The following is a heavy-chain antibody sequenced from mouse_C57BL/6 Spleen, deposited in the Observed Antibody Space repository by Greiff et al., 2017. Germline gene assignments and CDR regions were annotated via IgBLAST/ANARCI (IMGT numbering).Heavy chain of an antibody. CDR3: ARYYGSRGYYFDY. D-gene: IGHD1-1*01. J-gene: IGHJ2*01. CDR1: GYTFTSYW. V-gene: IGHV1-64*01. CDR2: IHPNSGST. Sequence: VQLQQSGAELVKPGASVKLSCKASGYTFTSYWMHWVKQRPGQGLEWIGMIHPNSGSTNYNEKFKSKATLTVDKSSSTAYMQLSSLTSEDSAVYYCARYYGSRGYYFDYWGQGTTLTVSS.